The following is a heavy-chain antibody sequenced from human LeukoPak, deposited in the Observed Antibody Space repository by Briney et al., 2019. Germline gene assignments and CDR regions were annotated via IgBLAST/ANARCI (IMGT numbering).Heavy chain of an antibody. CDR3: ARLENWAFDY. Sequence: GRSLRLSCAASGFTFSSYGMHWVRQAPGEGLEWVAVISYDGSNKYYADSVRGRFTISRDNSKNTLYLQMNSLRAEDTAVYYCARLENWAFDYWGQGALITVSS. CDR1: GFTFSSYG. D-gene: IGHD3-3*01. J-gene: IGHJ4*02. CDR2: ISYDGSNK. V-gene: IGHV3-30*03.